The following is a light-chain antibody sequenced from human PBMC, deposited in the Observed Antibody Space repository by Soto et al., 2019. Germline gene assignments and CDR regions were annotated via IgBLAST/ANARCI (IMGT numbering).Light chain of an antibody. CDR2: EVN. J-gene: IGLJ3*02. Sequence: HSALTQPASVSGSPGQSITISCTGTSSDVGSYNLVSWYQQLPGKAPKLIIYEVNERPSGISDRFSGSKSGNTASLTISGLQCEDEADYYCCSYVGSSILMFGGGTKLTVL. V-gene: IGLV2-23*02. CDR1: SSDVGSYNL. CDR3: CSYVGSSILM.